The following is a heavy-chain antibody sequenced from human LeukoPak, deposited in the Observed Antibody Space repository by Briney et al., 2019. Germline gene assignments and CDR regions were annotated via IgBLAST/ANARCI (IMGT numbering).Heavy chain of an antibody. CDR1: GFTFSSYA. CDR3: VKGPSSGWYYYFDY. V-gene: IGHV3-64D*06. J-gene: IGHJ4*02. Sequence: GGSLRLSCSASGFTFSSYAMHWVRQAPGKGLEYVSAISGNGGSTYYADSVKGRFTISRDNSKNTLYLQMSSLRAEDTAVYYCVKGPSSGWYYYFDYWGQGTLITVSS. D-gene: IGHD6-19*01. CDR2: ISGNGGST.